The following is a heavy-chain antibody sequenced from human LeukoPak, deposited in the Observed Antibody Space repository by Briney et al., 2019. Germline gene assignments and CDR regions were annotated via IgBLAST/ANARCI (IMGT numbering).Heavy chain of an antibody. J-gene: IGHJ4*02. CDR2: INTNTGNP. Sequence: VASVEVSCKASGYTFTTYSMNWVRQAPGQGLEWMGWINTNTGNPTYAQGFTGRFVFSLDTSVSTAYLQISSLEAEDTAVYYCARDREIIAFDYWGQGTLVSVSS. D-gene: IGHD3-10*01. V-gene: IGHV7-4-1*02. CDR1: GYTFTTYS. CDR3: ARDREIIAFDY.